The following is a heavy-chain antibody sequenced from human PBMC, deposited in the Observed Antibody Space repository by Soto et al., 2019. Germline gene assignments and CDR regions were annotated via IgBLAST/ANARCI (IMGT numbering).Heavy chain of an antibody. J-gene: IGHJ6*02. D-gene: IGHD3-9*01. CDR1: GFTFSSYS. Sequence: QVQLVESGGGVVQPGRSLRLSCAASGFTFSSYSMHWVRQAPGKGLEWVAVISYDGSNKYYADSVKGRFTISRDNSKNTLYLQMNSLRAEDTAVYYCAKDLGGILTGYLYGMDVWGQGTTVTVSS. CDR3: AKDLGGILTGYLYGMDV. V-gene: IGHV3-30*18. CDR2: ISYDGSNK.